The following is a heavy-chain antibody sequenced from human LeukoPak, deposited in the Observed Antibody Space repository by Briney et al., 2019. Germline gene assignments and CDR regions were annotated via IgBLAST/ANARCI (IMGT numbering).Heavy chain of an antibody. CDR3: ARDRYIVGSYYYDSSGYYLLPLFDY. J-gene: IGHJ4*02. D-gene: IGHD3-22*01. Sequence: ASVKVSCKASGYTFTSYGISWVRQAPGQGLEWMGWISAYNGNTNYAQKLQGRVTMTTDTSTSTAYMELRSLRSDDTAVYYCARDRYIVGSYYYDSSGYYLLPLFDYWGQGTLVTVSS. V-gene: IGHV1-18*01. CDR2: ISAYNGNT. CDR1: GYTFTSYG.